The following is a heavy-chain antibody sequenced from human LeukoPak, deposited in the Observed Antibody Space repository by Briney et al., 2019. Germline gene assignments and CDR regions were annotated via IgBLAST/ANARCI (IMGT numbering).Heavy chain of an antibody. CDR2: VGGTDGRT. J-gene: IGHJ4*02. CDR3: AKDGSYYFDY. Sequence: PGGSLRLSCAASGFTFSTYNMNWVRRAPGKGLEWVSAVGGTDGRTYYAASVKGRFTIYRDNSKNTLYLQMNSLRAEDTAVYYCAKDGSYYFDYWGQGTLVTVSS. V-gene: IGHV3-23*01. CDR1: GFTFSTYN.